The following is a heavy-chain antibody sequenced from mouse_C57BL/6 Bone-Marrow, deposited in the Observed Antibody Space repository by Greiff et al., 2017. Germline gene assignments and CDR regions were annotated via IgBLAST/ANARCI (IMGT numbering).Heavy chain of an antibody. D-gene: IGHD1-1*01. CDR3: ARHPLYYCSRSWFAY. CDR1: GFTFSSYG. Sequence: EVMLVESGGDLVKPGGSLKLSCAASGFTFSSYGMSWVRQTPDKRLEWVATISSGGSYTYYPDSVKGRFTISRDNAKNTLYLQMSSLKSEDTAMYYCARHPLYYCSRSWFAYWGQGTLVTVSA. J-gene: IGHJ3*01. CDR2: ISSGGSYT. V-gene: IGHV5-6*02.